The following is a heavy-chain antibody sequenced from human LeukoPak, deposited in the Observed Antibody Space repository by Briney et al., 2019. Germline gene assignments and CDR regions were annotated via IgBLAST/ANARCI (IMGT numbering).Heavy chain of an antibody. CDR3: ARGPSSGSFDY. Sequence: ASVKVSCKASGYTFTDYYMHWMRQAPGQGHEWMGWINPKNGGTKYSQKFQGRVTMTRDASISTAYMELSRLISDDTAVYYCARGPSSGSFDYWGQGTLVTVSS. V-gene: IGHV1-2*02. J-gene: IGHJ4*02. D-gene: IGHD6-19*01. CDR1: GYTFTDYY. CDR2: INPKNGGT.